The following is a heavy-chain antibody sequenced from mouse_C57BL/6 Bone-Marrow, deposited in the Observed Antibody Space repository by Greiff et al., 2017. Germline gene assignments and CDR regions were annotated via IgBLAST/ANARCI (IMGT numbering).Heavy chain of an antibody. CDR3: AGYYCRRNWYFDV. CDR2: IDPSDSET. Sequence: VQLQQPGAELVRPGSSVKLSCKASGYTFTSYWMHWVKQRPIQGLEWIGNIDPSDSETHYNQKFKDKATLTVDKSSSTAYMQLSSLPSEDSAVYYCAGYYCRRNWYFDVWGTGTTVTVSA. V-gene: IGHV1-52*01. J-gene: IGHJ1*03. D-gene: IGHD1-1*01. CDR1: GYTFTSYW.